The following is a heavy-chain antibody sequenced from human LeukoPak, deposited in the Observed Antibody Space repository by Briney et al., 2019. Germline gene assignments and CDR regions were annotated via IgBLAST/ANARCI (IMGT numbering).Heavy chain of an antibody. CDR1: GYTFTSYD. D-gene: IGHD5-18*01. J-gene: IGHJ6*03. Sequence: ASVKVSCKASGYTFTSYDINWVRQATGQGLEWMGWMNPNSGNTGYTQKVQGRVTMNRNTSISTAYMELSSLRSEDTAVYYCARGRGDTAMVRDYYYYMDVWGKGTTVTVSS. CDR2: MNPNSGNT. V-gene: IGHV1-8*01. CDR3: ARGRGDTAMVRDYYYYMDV.